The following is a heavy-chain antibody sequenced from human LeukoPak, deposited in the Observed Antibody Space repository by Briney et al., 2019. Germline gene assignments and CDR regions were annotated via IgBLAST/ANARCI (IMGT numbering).Heavy chain of an antibody. J-gene: IGHJ4*02. CDR2: ISSSSSYI. D-gene: IGHD4-17*01. CDR1: GFTFSSYS. V-gene: IGHV3-21*01. CDR3: ARDRGDRFDY. Sequence: GGSLRLSCAASGFTFSSYSMNWVRQAPGKGLEWVSSISSSSSYIFYADSVKGRFTISRGNAKNSLYLQMNSLRAEDTAVYYCARDRGDRFDYWGQGTLVTVSS.